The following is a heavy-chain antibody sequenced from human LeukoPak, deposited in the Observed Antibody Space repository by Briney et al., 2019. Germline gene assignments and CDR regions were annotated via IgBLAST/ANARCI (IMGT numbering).Heavy chain of an antibody. D-gene: IGHD3-9*01. V-gene: IGHV4-4*07. CDR1: GGSISSYY. Sequence: SETLSLTCTVSGGSISSYYWSWIRQPAGKGLEWIGRIYTSGSTNYNPTRKSRVTMSVDTSKNQFSLKLSSVTAADTAVYYCARDGGAGLRYFDWQSHGMDVWSQGTTVTVSS. J-gene: IGHJ6*02. CDR2: IYTSGST. CDR3: ARDGGAGLRYFDWQSHGMDV.